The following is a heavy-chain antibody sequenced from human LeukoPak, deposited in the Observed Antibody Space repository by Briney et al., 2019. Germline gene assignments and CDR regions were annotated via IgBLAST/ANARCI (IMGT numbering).Heavy chain of an antibody. D-gene: IGHD2/OR15-2a*01. Sequence: SETLSLTCTVSGGSISSYYWSWIRQPPGKGLEWIAYISDIGSINYNPSLKSRVTISLDTSKNQFSLMLSSVTAADTAVYYCAGHHPRNTVDFWGQGTLVTVSS. V-gene: IGHV4-59*08. J-gene: IGHJ4*02. CDR3: AGHHPRNTVDF. CDR1: GGSISSYY. CDR2: ISDIGSI.